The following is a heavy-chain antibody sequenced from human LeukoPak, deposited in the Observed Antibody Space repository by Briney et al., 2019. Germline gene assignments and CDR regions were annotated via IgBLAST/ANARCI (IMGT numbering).Heavy chain of an antibody. CDR2: MYTSGST. V-gene: IGHV4-4*07. CDR3: ARDSWFGELLV. J-gene: IGHJ4*02. D-gene: IGHD3-10*01. Sequence: SETLSLTCTVSGGSISSYYWSWIRQPAGKGLQWIGRMYTSGSTNYNPSLKSRVTMSVDTSKNQFSLRLSSVTAADTAVYYCARDSWFGELLVWGQGTLVTVSS. CDR1: GGSISSYY.